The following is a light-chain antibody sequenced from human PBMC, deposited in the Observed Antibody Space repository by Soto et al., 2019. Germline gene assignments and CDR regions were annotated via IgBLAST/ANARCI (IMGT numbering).Light chain of an antibody. V-gene: IGKV1-9*01. CDR2: VAS. CDR1: QDITNF. CDR3: QQVESYPST. J-gene: IGKJ4*01. Sequence: IQLTQSPSSLSASVGDRVTITCRASQDITNFLAWYQQKPGKAPKLLIYVASTLQSGVPSRFSGRGSGTDFTLTISSLQPEDFATYFCQQVESYPSTFGGGTKVDTK.